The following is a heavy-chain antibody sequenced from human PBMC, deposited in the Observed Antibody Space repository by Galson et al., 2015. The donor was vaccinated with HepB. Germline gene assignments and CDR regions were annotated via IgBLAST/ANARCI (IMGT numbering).Heavy chain of an antibody. D-gene: IGHD4-17*01. CDR1: GGTFSSYA. CDR2: IIPILGIT. V-gene: IGHV1-69*04. Sequence: SVKVSCKASGGTFSSYAISWVRQAPGQGLEWMGRIIPILGITNYAQKFQGKVTITADKSTSTAYMELSSLRSEDTAVYYCARTDGESFDYWGQGTLVTVSS. J-gene: IGHJ4*02. CDR3: ARTDGESFDY.